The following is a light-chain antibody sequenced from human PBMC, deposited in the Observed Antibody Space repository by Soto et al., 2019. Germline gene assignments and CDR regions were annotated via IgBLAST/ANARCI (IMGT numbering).Light chain of an antibody. Sequence: QPVLTQPPSASGTPGQRVTISCSGSSSNIGSNYVYWYQQLPGSAPKLLIYRNNQRPSGVPVRFSGSKSGTSASLAISGLRSEDEADYYCAAWDDSLSVVVFGGGTKLTVL. CDR2: RNN. V-gene: IGLV1-47*01. J-gene: IGLJ2*01. CDR3: AAWDDSLSVVV. CDR1: SSNIGSNY.